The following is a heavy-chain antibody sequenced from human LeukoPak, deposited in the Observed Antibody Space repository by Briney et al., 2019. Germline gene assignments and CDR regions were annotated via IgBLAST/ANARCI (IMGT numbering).Heavy chain of an antibody. Sequence: GGSLRLSCAASGFTFSSYAMSWVRQAPGKGLEWVSAISGSGGSTYYADSVKGRFTISRDNSKNTLYLQMNSLRAEDTAVYYCTKVGDSSGYYRGAFDIWGQGTMVTVSS. V-gene: IGHV3-23*01. J-gene: IGHJ3*02. D-gene: IGHD3-22*01. CDR1: GFTFSSYA. CDR2: ISGSGGST. CDR3: TKVGDSSGYYRGAFDI.